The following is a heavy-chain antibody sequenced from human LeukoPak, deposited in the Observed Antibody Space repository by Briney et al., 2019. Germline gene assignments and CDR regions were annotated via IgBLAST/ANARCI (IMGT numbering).Heavy chain of an antibody. CDR3: ASGPYGDYGSE. V-gene: IGHV1-2*02. D-gene: IGHD4-17*01. CDR1: GYTFTGYY. J-gene: IGHJ4*02. CDR2: INPNSGGT. Sequence: GSVKVSCKASGYTFTGYYMHWVRQAPGQGLEWMGWINPNSGGTNYAQKFQGRVTITADKSTSTAYMELSSLRSEDTAVYYCASGPYGDYGSEWGQGILVTVSS.